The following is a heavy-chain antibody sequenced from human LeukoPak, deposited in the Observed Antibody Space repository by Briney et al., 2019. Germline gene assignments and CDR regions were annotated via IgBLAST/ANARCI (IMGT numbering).Heavy chain of an antibody. V-gene: IGHV4-34*01. CDR3: ARGRGYYYDSRRVFDI. D-gene: IGHD3-22*01. Sequence: PSETLSLTCAVYGGSFSGYYWSWIRQPSGKGLEWIGEINHSGSTNYNPSLKSRVTISVETSKNQFSLKLSSVTAADTAVYYCARGRGYYYDSRRVFDIWGQGTMVTVSS. J-gene: IGHJ3*02. CDR2: INHSGST. CDR1: GGSFSGYY.